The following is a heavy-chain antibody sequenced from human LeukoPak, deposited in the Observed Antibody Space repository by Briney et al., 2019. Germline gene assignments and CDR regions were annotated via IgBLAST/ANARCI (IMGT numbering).Heavy chain of an antibody. CDR1: GGSISSYY. CDR3: ARAYHDFSGYWLSYFDY. J-gene: IGHJ4*02. Sequence: PSETLSLTCTVSGGSISSYYWSWIRQPPGKGLEWIGYIYYSGSTNYNPFLKSRVTISVDTSKNQFSLKLSSVTAADTAVYYCARAYHDFSGYWLSYFDYWGQGTLVTVSS. D-gene: IGHD3-22*01. CDR2: IYYSGST. V-gene: IGHV4-59*01.